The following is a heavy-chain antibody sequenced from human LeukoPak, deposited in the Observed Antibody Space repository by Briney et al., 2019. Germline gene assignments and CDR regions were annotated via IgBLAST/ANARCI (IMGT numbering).Heavy chain of an antibody. CDR2: IYTSGST. CDR3: ARGRITIFGVVIKDV. V-gene: IGHV4-4*07. J-gene: IGHJ6*04. D-gene: IGHD3-3*01. Sequence: SETLSLTCTVSGGSISDYYWSWIRQPPGKGLEWIGRIYTSGSTNYNPSLKSRVTMSVDTSKNQFSLKLSSVTAADTAVYYCARGRITIFGVVIKDVWGKGTTVTVSS. CDR1: GGSISDYY.